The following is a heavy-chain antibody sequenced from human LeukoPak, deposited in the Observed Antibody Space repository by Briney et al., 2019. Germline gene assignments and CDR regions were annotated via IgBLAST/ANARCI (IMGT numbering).Heavy chain of an antibody. Sequence: ASVKVSCKTSGYTFSKFVITWVRQAPGQGLESMGWISVHHGTTHYVEKFHDRLTLTTDTSTRTAYMELKSLTSDDTAVYYCARDLESDEGDYGDVLPGYWGQGTLVTVS. D-gene: IGHD4-17*01. J-gene: IGHJ4*02. CDR1: GYTFSKFV. CDR3: ARDLESDEGDYGDVLPGY. V-gene: IGHV1-18*01. CDR2: ISVHHGTT.